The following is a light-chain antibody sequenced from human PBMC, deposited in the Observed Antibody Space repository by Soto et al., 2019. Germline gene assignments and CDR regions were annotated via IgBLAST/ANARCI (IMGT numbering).Light chain of an antibody. V-gene: IGKV3-15*01. CDR2: GAS. Sequence: ETVMTQSPATLSVSPGGRATLSCRASQSISDTLAWYQQKPGQAPRLLIHGASTRATGFPARFSGSGSGTDFTLTISSLQSEDFAIYYCQQYNNWSWTFGQGTKVDIK. CDR1: QSISDT. J-gene: IGKJ1*01. CDR3: QQYNNWSWT.